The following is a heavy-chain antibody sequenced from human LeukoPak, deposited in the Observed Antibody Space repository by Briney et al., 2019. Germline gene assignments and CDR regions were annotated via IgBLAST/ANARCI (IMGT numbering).Heavy chain of an antibody. V-gene: IGHV3-49*03. J-gene: IGHJ4*02. CDR2: IRSKAYGETA. CDR1: GFTFGDYA. CDR3: ASGGHLDY. D-gene: IGHD3-16*01. Sequence: PGGSLRLSCTASGFTFGDYAMSWIRQAPGKGLEWVGFIRSKAYGETADYAASVKGRFTISRDNAENSLYLQMNSLRAEDTAVYYCASGGHLDYWGQGALVTVAS.